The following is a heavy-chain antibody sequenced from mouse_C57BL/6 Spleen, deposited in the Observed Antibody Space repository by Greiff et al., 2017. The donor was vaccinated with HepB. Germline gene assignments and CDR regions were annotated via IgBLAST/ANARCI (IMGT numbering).Heavy chain of an antibody. J-gene: IGHJ2*01. D-gene: IGHD2-5*01. CDR3: ARSGYSTPYFDY. CDR2: IYPGSGST. CDR1: GYTFTSYW. Sequence: VQLQQPGAELVKPGASVKMSCKASGYTFTSYWITWVKQRPGQGLEWIGDIYPGSGSTNYNEKFKSKATLTVDTSSSTAYMQLSSLTSEDSAVYYCARSGYSTPYFDYWGQGTTLTVSS. V-gene: IGHV1-55*01.